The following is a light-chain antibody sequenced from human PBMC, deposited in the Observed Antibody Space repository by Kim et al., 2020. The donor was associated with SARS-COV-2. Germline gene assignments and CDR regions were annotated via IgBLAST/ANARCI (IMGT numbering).Light chain of an antibody. J-gene: IGLJ3*02. CDR2: VNSDGSH. CDR1: SGHSNDA. CDR3: QTWGPGIRV. Sequence: ASVKLACTVGSGHSNDAVAGHQQRAEKGPRYLMKVNSDGSHNKGDGIPDRFSGSASGAERYLTISSLQSEDEADYYCQTWGPGIRVFGGGTQLTVL. V-gene: IGLV4-69*01.